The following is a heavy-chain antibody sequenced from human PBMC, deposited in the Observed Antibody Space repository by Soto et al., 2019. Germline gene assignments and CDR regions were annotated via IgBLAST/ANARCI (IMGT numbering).Heavy chain of an antibody. CDR1: GGSISSYY. J-gene: IGHJ4*02. CDR3: ERQEVAATHIDY. CDR2: IYYSGST. Sequence: SETLSLTCTVSGGSISSYYWSWIRQPPGKGLEWIGYIYYSGSTNYNPSLKSRVTISVDTSKNQFSLKLSSVTAADTAVYYCERQEVAATHIDYCGQGDLVTVSS. V-gene: IGHV4-59*08. D-gene: IGHD2-15*01.